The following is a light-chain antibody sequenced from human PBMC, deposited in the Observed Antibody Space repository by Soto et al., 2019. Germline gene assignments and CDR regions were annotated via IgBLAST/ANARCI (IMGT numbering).Light chain of an antibody. J-gene: IGKJ4*01. CDR1: QGISNW. V-gene: IGKV1-12*01. CDR2: TGS. Sequence: DIQMTQSPSSVSASVGDRVSITCRASQGISNWLAWYQQKPGRAPKLLIYTGSSLQNGVPSRFSVTGSGTDFTLTISSLQPEDVATYYWQQANSFPLTFGGGTKVEIK. CDR3: QQANSFPLT.